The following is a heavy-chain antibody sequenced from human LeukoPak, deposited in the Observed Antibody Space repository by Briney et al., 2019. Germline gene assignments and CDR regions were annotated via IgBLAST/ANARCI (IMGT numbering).Heavy chain of an antibody. Sequence: SVKVSCKASGGTFSSYAISWVRQAPGQGLEWMGRIIPILGIANYAQKFQGRVTITADKSTSTAYMELSSLRSEDTAVYYCARERGQRGYYYYYYGMDVWGQGPTVTVSS. CDR1: GGTFSSYA. V-gene: IGHV1-69*04. CDR3: ARERGQRGYYYYYYGMDV. D-gene: IGHD2-15*01. CDR2: IIPILGIA. J-gene: IGHJ6*02.